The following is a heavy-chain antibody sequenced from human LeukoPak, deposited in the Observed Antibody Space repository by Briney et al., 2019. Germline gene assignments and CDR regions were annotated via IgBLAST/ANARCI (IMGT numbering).Heavy chain of an antibody. Sequence: QTGGSLRLSCAASGFTFSNYVMTWVRQAPGKGLEWVSSISISGDATYYADSVKGRFTISRDNSKSTLYLQMNSLRAEDTALYYCAKERTGISYWSQGTLVTVSS. J-gene: IGHJ4*02. D-gene: IGHD1-1*01. CDR1: GFTFSNYV. CDR2: ISISGDAT. CDR3: AKERTGISY. V-gene: IGHV3-23*01.